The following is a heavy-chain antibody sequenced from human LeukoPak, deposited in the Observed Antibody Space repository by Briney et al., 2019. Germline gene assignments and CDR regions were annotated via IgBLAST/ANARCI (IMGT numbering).Heavy chain of an antibody. J-gene: IGHJ6*02. D-gene: IGHD2-2*01. CDR1: GFTFSSYS. CDR3: ARDQYQYYYGMDV. V-gene: IGHV3-21*01. Sequence: GGSLRLSCAASGFTFSSYSMNWVRQAPGKGLEWVSSISSSSSYIYYADSVKGRFTISRDNAENSLYLQMNSLRAEDTAVYYCARDQYQYYYGMDVWGQGTTVTVSS. CDR2: ISSSSSYI.